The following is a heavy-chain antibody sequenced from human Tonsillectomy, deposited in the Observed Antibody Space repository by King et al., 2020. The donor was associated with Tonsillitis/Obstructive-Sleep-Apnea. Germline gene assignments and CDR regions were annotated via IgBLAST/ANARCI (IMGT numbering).Heavy chain of an antibody. J-gene: IGHJ4*02. D-gene: IGHD3-3*01. CDR3: AKDPNYDFWSGYYFFDY. CDR2: ISGSGGST. CDR1: GFTFSSYV. Sequence: VQLVESGGGLVQPGGSLRLSCAASGFTFSSYVMNWVRQAPGKGLEWVSGISGSGGSTYYADSVKGGFTISRDNSKNTLYLQMNSLRAEDTAVYYCAKDPNYDFWSGYYFFDYWGQGTLVTVSS. V-gene: IGHV3-23*04.